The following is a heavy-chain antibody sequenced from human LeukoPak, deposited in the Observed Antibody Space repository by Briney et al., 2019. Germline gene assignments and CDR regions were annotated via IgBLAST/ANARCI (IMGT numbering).Heavy chain of an antibody. CDR2: ISDSGGGT. V-gene: IGHV3-23*01. J-gene: IGHJ4*02. CDR1: GFTFSSYV. CDR3: AKLPGRAADY. Sequence: TGGSLRLSCAASGFTFSSYVMNWVRQAPGKGLEWVSGISDSGGGTYYADSVKGRFTISRDNSKNTLYLQMNSLRAEDTAVYYCAKLPGRAADYWGQGTLVTVSS.